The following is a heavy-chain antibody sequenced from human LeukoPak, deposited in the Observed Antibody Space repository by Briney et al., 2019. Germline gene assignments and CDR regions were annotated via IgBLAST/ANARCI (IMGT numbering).Heavy chain of an antibody. J-gene: IGHJ2*01. CDR2: IYYSGST. CDR1: GGSISSSSYY. D-gene: IGHD5-12*01. V-gene: IGHV4-39*01. CDR3: ARRPRKLRGGWYFDL. Sequence: ASETLSLTCTVSGGSISSSSYYWGWIRQPPGKGLEWIGSIYYSGSTYYNPSLKSRVTISVDTSKNQFSLKLSSVTAADTAVYYCARRPRKLRGGWYFDLWGRGTLVTVSS.